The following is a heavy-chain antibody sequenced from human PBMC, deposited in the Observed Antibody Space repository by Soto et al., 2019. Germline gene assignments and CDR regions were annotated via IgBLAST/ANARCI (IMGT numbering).Heavy chain of an antibody. CDR1: GFTFSSYA. D-gene: IGHD6-13*01. CDR3: AKCFDRGSSSWYGEGLAY. CDR2: ISGSGGST. V-gene: IGHV3-23*01. Sequence: GGSLRLSCAASGFTFSSYAMSWVRQAPGKGLEWVSAISGSGGSTYYADSVKGRFTISRDNSKNTLYLQMNSLRAEDTAVYYCAKCFDRGSSSWYGEGLAYGGRGPRATVPS. J-gene: IGHJ4*02.